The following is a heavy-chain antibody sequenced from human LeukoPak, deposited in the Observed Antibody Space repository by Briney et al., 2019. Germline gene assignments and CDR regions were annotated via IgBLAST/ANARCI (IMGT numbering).Heavy chain of an antibody. Sequence: GESLKISCKGSGYSFTNYWIGWMRQMPGKGLEWMGIIYPSDSDTRYSPSFQGQVTISADKSISTAYLQWSSLRASDTAMYYCARRYCSTSSCNHDTFDIWGQGTMVTVSS. V-gene: IGHV5-51*01. CDR2: IYPSDSDT. J-gene: IGHJ3*02. CDR3: ARRYCSTSSCNHDTFDI. D-gene: IGHD2-2*01. CDR1: GYSFTNYW.